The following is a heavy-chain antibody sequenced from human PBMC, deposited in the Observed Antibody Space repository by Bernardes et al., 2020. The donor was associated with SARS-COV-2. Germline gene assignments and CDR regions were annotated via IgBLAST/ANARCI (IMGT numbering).Heavy chain of an antibody. D-gene: IGHD2-2*03. J-gene: IGHJ4*02. V-gene: IGHV1-18*01. CDR2: ISAYNGNT. CDR1: GYTFTSYG. CDR3: AREGWIFHTIPTQFDY. Sequence: ASVKASCKASGYTFTSYGISWVRQAPGQGLEWMGWISAYNGNTNYAQKLQGRVTMTTDTSTSTAYMELRSLRSDDTAVYYCAREGWIFHTIPTQFDYWGQGTLVTVSS.